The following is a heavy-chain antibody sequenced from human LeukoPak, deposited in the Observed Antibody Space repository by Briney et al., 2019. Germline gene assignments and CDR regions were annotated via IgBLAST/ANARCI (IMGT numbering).Heavy chain of an antibody. D-gene: IGHD1-26*01. CDR2: IYYSGST. Sequence: SETLSLTCTVSGGSLSSSSYYWGWIRQPPGKGLEWIGSIYYSGSTYYNPSLKSRATISVDTSKNQFSLKLSSLTAADTAVYYCARLGQGYYYYYMDVWGKGTTVTVSS. CDR1: GGSLSSSSYY. V-gene: IGHV4-39*01. CDR3: ARLGQGYYYYYMDV. J-gene: IGHJ6*03.